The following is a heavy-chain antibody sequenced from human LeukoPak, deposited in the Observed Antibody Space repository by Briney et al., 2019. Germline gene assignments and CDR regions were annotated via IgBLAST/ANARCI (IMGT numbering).Heavy chain of an antibody. V-gene: IGHV4-34*01. D-gene: IGHD2-8*02. CDR1: GGSFSGDY. Sequence: SEALSLTCAVYGGSFSGDYWSWIRQPPGKGLEWIGEINHSGSTNYNPSITSRVTISVSTSKNQFSLKLSCLTRAATAACSWPKVSSGGGSSYASRGWFDSWGQGTLVTVSS. CDR2: INHSGST. CDR3: PKVSSGGGSSYASRGWFDS. J-gene: IGHJ5*01.